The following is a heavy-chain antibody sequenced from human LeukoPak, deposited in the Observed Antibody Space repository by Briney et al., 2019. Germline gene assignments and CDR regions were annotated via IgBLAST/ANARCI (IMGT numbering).Heavy chain of an antibody. CDR2: IYHSGST. D-gene: IGHD3-16*01. J-gene: IGHJ4*02. Sequence: SQTLSLTCAVSGGSISSGGYSWSWIRQPPGKGLEWIGYIYHSGSTYYIPSLKSRVTISVDRSKNQFSLKLSSVTAADTAVYYCASGMITFGEVPLDYWGQGTLVTVSS. V-gene: IGHV4-30-2*01. CDR1: GGSISSGGYS. CDR3: ASGMITFGEVPLDY.